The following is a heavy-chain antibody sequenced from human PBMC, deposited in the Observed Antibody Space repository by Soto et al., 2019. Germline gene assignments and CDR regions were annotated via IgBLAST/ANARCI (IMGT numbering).Heavy chain of an antibody. J-gene: IGHJ4*02. CDR3: ARAHCGGDCYSGVDY. V-gene: IGHV1-2*04. CDR1: GYTFTGYY. CDR2: INPNSGGT. D-gene: IGHD2-21*02. Sequence: QVQLVQSGAEVKKPGDSVKVSCKASGYTFTGYYMHWVRQAPGQGLEWMGWINPNSGGTNYAQKFQGWVTMTRDTSISTAYMELSRLRSDDTAVYYCARAHCGGDCYSGVDYWGQGTLVTVSS.